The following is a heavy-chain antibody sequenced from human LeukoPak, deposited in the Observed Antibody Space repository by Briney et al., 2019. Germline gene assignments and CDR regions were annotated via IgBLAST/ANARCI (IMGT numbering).Heavy chain of an antibody. CDR3: AKVGYGDTNWFDP. D-gene: IGHD4-17*01. CDR2: ISYDGSNK. Sequence: GGSLRLSCAASGFTSSSYGMHWVRQAPGKGLEWVAVISYDGSNKYYADSVKGRFTISRDNSKNTLYLQMNSLRAEDTAVYYCAKVGYGDTNWFDPWGQGTLVTVSS. J-gene: IGHJ5*02. CDR1: GFTSSSYG. V-gene: IGHV3-30*18.